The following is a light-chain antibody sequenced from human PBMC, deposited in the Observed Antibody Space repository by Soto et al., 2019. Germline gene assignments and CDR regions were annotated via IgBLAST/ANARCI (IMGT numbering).Light chain of an antibody. CDR1: QGISSY. J-gene: IGKJ2*01. CDR3: QQLNRYPYT. CDR2: AAS. V-gene: IGKV1-9*01. Sequence: IQLTQYPSFLSASVGDRVTITCRASQGISSYLAWYQQKPGKAPKLLIYAASTLQSGVPSRFSGSGSGTEFTLTISSLQPEDFATYYCQQLNRYPYTFGQGTKLEIK.